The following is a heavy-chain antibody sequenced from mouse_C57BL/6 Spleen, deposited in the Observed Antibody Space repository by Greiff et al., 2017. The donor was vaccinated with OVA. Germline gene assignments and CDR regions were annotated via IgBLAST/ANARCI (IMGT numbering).Heavy chain of an antibody. CDR2: LWCGGST. CDR1: GFSLTSYG. J-gene: IGHJ4*01. CDR3: ARKDYGSSYDAMDY. Sequence: QVQLKQSGPGLVQPSQSLSITCTVSGFSLTSYGVHWVRQSPGKGLEWLGVLWCGGSTDYNAAFISRLSISKDNSKSQVFFKMNSLQADDTAIYYCARKDYGSSYDAMDYWGQGTSVTVSS. D-gene: IGHD1-1*01. V-gene: IGHV2-2*01.